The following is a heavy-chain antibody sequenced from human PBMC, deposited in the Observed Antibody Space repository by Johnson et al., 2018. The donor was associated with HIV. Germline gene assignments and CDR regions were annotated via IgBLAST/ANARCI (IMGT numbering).Heavy chain of an antibody. Sequence: QVQLVESGGGVVQPGRSLKLSCTVSGFTFNTYAMYWVRQALGRGLEWVAVISYAGDNQYYADSVKGRFTISRDNSKNTLYLQMNSLRSEDTAVYYCARRRGLIYLQDAFDIWGLGTMVTVSS. V-gene: IGHV3-30-3*01. CDR3: ARRRGLIYLQDAFDI. J-gene: IGHJ3*02. CDR1: GFTFNTYA. D-gene: IGHD3-10*01. CDR2: ISYAGDNQ.